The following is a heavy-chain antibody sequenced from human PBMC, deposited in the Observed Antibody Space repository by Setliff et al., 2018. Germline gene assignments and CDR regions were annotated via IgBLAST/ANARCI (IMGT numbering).Heavy chain of an antibody. J-gene: IGHJ4*02. V-gene: IGHV1-8*01. D-gene: IGHD2-15*01. CDR1: GYTFTSHD. Sequence: ASVKVSCKASGYTFTSHDINWVRQATGQGLEWMGWMNPNNGNTGCVQKFQGRLTMTRNTSISTAYMELSSLRSDDTGVYYCATVVRGGSCSYFDYWGQGILVTVSS. CDR3: ATVVRGGSCSYFDY. CDR2: MNPNNGNT.